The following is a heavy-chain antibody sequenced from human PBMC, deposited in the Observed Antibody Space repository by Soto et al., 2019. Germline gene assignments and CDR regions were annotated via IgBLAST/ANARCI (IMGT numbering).Heavy chain of an antibody. CDR3: ARVTVAGTGYYYYYGMDV. CDR2: INHSGST. Sequence: SETLSLTCAVYGGSFSGYYWSWIRQPPGKGLEWIGEINHSGSTNYNPSLKSRVTISVDTSKNQFSLKLSSVTAADTAVYYCARVTVAGTGYYYYYGMDVWGQGTTVT. CDR1: GGSFSGYY. V-gene: IGHV4-34*01. D-gene: IGHD6-19*01. J-gene: IGHJ6*02.